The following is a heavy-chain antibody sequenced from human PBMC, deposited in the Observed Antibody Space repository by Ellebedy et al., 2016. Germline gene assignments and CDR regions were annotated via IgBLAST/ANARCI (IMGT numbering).Heavy chain of an antibody. Sequence: GESLKISXAASGLPFSSFAMSWVRQAPGRGLEWVSVISGNGASTYYADSVEGRFTISRDNARNSLYLQMNSLRAEDTAVYYCARWDGYWGQGTLVTVSS. D-gene: IGHD1-26*01. V-gene: IGHV3-23*01. CDR3: ARWDGY. CDR1: GLPFSSFA. J-gene: IGHJ4*02. CDR2: ISGNGAST.